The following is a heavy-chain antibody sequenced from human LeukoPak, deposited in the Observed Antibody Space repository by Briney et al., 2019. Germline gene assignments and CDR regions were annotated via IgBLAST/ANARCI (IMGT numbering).Heavy chain of an antibody. CDR2: ISASGGDT. D-gene: IGHD7-27*01. Sequence: GGSLRLSCVASGLTFSNYGMSWVRQAPGKGLEWVSGISASGGDTYYADAVMGRFTISKDNSKSTLYLQMNSLRDEDTAVYYCAKPLSGGTPGYWGQGTLVTVSS. CDR1: GLTFSNYG. V-gene: IGHV3-23*01. J-gene: IGHJ4*02. CDR3: AKPLSGGTPGY.